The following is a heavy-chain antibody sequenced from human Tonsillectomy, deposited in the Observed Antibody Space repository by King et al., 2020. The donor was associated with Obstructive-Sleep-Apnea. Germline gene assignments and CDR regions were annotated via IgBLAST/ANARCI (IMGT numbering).Heavy chain of an antibody. CDR3: SRHRGVEDYGDYGDYFDY. CDR1: GGSISNYY. D-gene: IGHD4-17*01. V-gene: IGHV4-59*08. CDR2: MYYSGNT. J-gene: IGHJ4*02. Sequence: QLQESGPGLVKPSETLSLTCTVSGGSISNYYWSWIRQPPGKGLEWIGYMYYSGNTQFNPSLKSRVTISADTSKIPFSRRLSSVTAADTAGYYCSRHRGVEDYGDYGDYFDYWGQGTLVTVSS.